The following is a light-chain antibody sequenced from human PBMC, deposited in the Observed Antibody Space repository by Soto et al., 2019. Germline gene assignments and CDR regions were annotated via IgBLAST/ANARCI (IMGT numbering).Light chain of an antibody. CDR3: QQYNNWPPT. CDR2: GAS. J-gene: IGKJ1*01. V-gene: IGKV3-15*01. Sequence: EIVMTQSPVTLSVSPGERATLSCRASQSVSSNLAWYQQKPGQAPRLLIYGASTRAPGIPARFSSSGSGTEFTFTISSLQSEDFAVYYCQQYNNWPPTVGQGPKVEI. CDR1: QSVSSN.